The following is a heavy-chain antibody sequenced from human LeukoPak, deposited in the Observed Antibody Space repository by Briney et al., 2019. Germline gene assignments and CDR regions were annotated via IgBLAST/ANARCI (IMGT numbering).Heavy chain of an antibody. D-gene: IGHD2-15*01. CDR3: ARYARRKCSGGSCYAFDY. V-gene: IGHV4-59*01. Sequence: SETLSLTCTVSGGSISSYYWSWIRQPPGKGLEWIGYIYYSGSTNYNPSLKGRVTISVDTSKNQFSLKLSSVTAADTAVYYCARYARRKCSGGSCYAFDYWGQGTLVTVSS. CDR1: GGSISSYY. CDR2: IYYSGST. J-gene: IGHJ4*02.